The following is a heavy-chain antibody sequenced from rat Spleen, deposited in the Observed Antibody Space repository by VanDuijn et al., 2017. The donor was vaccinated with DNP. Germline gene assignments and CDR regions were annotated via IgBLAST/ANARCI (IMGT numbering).Heavy chain of an antibody. CDR2: VSYDGART. V-gene: IGHV5-7*01. CDR1: GFTFSYSG. D-gene: IGHD1-12*02. Sequence: EVLLVESDGGLVQPGRSLKLSCAASGFTFSYSGMAWVRQVPKKGLEWVAYVSYDGARTYYRDSVKGRFTISRDNAKRTLYLQMDSLRSEDTATYYCTRRIYYYDGTPGYFDYWGQGVMVTVSS. CDR3: TRRIYYYDGTPGYFDY. J-gene: IGHJ2*01.